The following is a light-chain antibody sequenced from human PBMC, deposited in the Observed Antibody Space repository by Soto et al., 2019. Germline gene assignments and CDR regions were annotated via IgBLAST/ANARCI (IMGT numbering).Light chain of an antibody. CDR2: KAS. CDR1: QSISSW. CDR3: QQYNDNWT. V-gene: IGKV1-5*03. J-gene: IGKJ1*01. Sequence: DIQMTQSPSTLSASVGDRVTITCRASQSISSWLAWYQQKPGQAPKLLIYKASTLQSGVPSRFSGSGFGTEFTLAISSLKPDDSATYYCQQYNDNWTFGQGTKVDIK.